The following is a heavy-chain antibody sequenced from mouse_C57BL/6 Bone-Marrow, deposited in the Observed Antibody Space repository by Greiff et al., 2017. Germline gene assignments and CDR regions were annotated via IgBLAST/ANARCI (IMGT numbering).Heavy chain of an antibody. CDR1: GFNIKNTY. D-gene: IGHD2-1*01. CDR3: ARAYGKDAMDY. CDR2: IDPANGNT. J-gene: IGHJ4*01. V-gene: IGHV14-3*01. Sequence: EVNLVESVAELVRPGASVKLSCTASGFNIKNTYMHWVKQRPEQGLEWIGRIDPANGNTKYAPKFPGKATITADTSSNTAYLQLSSLTSEDTAIYYCARAYGKDAMDYWGQGTSVTVSS.